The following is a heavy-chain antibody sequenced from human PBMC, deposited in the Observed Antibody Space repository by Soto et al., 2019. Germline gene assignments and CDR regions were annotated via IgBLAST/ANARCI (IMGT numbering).Heavy chain of an antibody. CDR2: ISGHNGNA. J-gene: IGHJ4*02. D-gene: IGHD1-1*01. V-gene: IGHV1-18*01. CDR1: GYTLTNYG. Sequence: QVQLVQSGDEVPKTGASVKVSCRASGYTLTNYGISWVRQAPGQGLFWMGWISGHNGNALYAQNVQGRITLTIDTYTNTAYMELMSLKIDDTAMYNCVRDWQLSLWGQGTLVTGSS. CDR3: VRDWQLSL.